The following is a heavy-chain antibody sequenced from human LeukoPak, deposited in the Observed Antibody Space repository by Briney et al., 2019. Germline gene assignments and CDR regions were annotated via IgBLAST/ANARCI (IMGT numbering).Heavy chain of an antibody. CDR3: ARGLRSSYYDFWSGYSLFDS. Sequence: ASVKVSCKASGYTFTSYGISWVRQAPGQGLEWMGWISAYNGNTNYAQKLQGRVTMTTDTSTSTAYMELRSLRSDATAVYYCARGLRSSYYDFWSGYSLFDSWGQGTLVTVPS. CDR2: ISAYNGNT. CDR1: GYTFTSYG. V-gene: IGHV1-18*01. J-gene: IGHJ4*02. D-gene: IGHD3-3*01.